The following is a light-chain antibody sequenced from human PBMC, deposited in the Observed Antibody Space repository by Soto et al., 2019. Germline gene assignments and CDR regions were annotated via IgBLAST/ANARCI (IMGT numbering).Light chain of an antibody. CDR2: GAS. Sequence: EIVMTQSPATLSVSPGERATLSCRASQSVSSNLAWYQQIPGQAPRLLISGASNRASGFPDRFSGSVSGTDFTLTITRLEPEDFAVYVCQQYGSSPRTFGQGTKVDNK. CDR3: QQYGSSPRT. CDR1: QSVSSN. V-gene: IGKV3-20*01. J-gene: IGKJ1*01.